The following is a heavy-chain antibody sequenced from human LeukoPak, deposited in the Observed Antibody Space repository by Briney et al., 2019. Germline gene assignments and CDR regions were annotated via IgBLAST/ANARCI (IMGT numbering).Heavy chain of an antibody. D-gene: IGHD6-13*01. CDR2: FYYGGST. V-gene: IGHV4-59*01. Sequence: ETLSLTCTVSGASISSYYWSWIRQPPGKGLEWIGYFYYGGSTNYNPSLKSRVTISIDTSRTQFSLKLSSVTAADTAVYYCARDPGIAAPWGQGTLVTVSS. CDR1: GASISSYY. CDR3: ARDPGIAAP. J-gene: IGHJ5*02.